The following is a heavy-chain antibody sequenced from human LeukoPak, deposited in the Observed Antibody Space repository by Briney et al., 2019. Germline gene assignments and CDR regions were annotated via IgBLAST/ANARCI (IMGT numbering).Heavy chain of an antibody. CDR1: GYTFTVYY. V-gene: IGHV1-2*02. J-gene: IGHJ4*02. Sequence: GASVTVSCSASGYTFTVYYIHWVRQAPGQGLEWMGWINPNSGDSNHTQKFQGRVTMTRDTSISTAYMELSNLRSDDTAVYYCARDRVYCSGTSCYVTSVDNWGQGTLVTVSS. CDR3: ARDRVYCSGTSCYVTSVDN. CDR2: INPNSGDS. D-gene: IGHD2-2*01.